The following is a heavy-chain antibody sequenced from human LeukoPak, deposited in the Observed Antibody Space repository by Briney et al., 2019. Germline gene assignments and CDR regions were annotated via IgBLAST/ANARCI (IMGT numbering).Heavy chain of an antibody. D-gene: IGHD6-13*01. CDR3: ARDPIASSWYSSPSDY. Sequence: ASVKVSFKASGYTFTSYYMHWVRQAPGQGLEWMGIINPSGGSTSYAQKFQGRVTMTRDMSTSTVYMELSSLRSEDTAVYYCARDPIASSWYSSPSDYWGQGTLVTVSS. CDR2: INPSGGST. CDR1: GYTFTSYY. J-gene: IGHJ4*02. V-gene: IGHV1-46*01.